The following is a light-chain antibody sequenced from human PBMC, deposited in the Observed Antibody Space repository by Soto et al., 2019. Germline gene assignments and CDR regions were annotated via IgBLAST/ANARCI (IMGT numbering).Light chain of an antibody. CDR3: QSSDSSLSVV. Sequence: QSVLTQPPSVSGAPGQRVTISCTGSSSNIGAGYDVHWYQQLPGTAPKLLMYGNSNRPSGVPDRFSGSKSGTSASLAITKLQAEDEADYYCQSSDSSLSVVFGGGTKVTVL. V-gene: IGLV1-40*01. CDR2: GNS. CDR1: SSNIGAGYD. J-gene: IGLJ2*01.